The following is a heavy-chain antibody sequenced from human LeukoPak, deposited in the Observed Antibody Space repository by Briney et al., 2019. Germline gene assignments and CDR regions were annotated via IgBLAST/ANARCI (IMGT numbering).Heavy chain of an antibody. Sequence: PGRSLRLSCAASGFTFNSYSMHWVRQAPGKGLKWVAVISSHGSNKDYADSVKGRFTISRDNAKNSLYLQMNSLRVEDTAFYYCAKDNRRHYTSGPNPDSLHWGQGALVTVSS. CDR3: AKDNRRHYTSGPNPDSLH. V-gene: IGHV3-30*04. CDR2: ISSHGSNK. D-gene: IGHD6-19*01. J-gene: IGHJ4*02. CDR1: GFTFNSYS.